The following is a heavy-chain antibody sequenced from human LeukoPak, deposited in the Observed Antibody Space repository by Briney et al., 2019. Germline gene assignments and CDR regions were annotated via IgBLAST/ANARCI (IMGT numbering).Heavy chain of an antibody. J-gene: IGHJ4*02. CDR3: AKDKLGSGSYLAY. V-gene: IGHV3-9*01. CDR1: GFTFDDYA. D-gene: IGHD3-10*01. Sequence: PGRSLRLSCAASGFTFDDYAMHWVRQAPGKGLEWVSGISWNSGSIGYADSVKGRFTISRDNAKNSLYLQMNSLRAEGTALYYCAKDKLGSGSYLAYWGQGTLVTVSS. CDR2: ISWNSGSI.